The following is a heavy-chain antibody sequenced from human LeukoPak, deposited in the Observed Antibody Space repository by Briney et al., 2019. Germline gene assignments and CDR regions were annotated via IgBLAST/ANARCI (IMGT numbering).Heavy chain of an antibody. J-gene: IGHJ4*02. D-gene: IGHD5-18*01. CDR3: ARVGDTAMVTVDY. Sequence: GGSLRLSCAASGFTFSSYAMSWVRQAPGTGLEWVSAISGSGGSTYYPDSVKGRFTISRDNSKNTLYLQMNSLRSEDTAVYYCARVGDTAMVTVDYWGQGTLVTVSS. V-gene: IGHV3-23*01. CDR2: ISGSGGST. CDR1: GFTFSSYA.